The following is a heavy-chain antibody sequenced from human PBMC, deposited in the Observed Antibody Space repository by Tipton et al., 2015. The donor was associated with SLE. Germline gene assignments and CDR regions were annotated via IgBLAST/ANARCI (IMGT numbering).Heavy chain of an antibody. CDR1: GGSFSGYY. V-gene: IGHV4-34*09. CDR2: INHSGST. J-gene: IGHJ4*02. Sequence: TLSLTCAVYGGSFSGYYWSWIRQPPGKGLEWIGEINHSGSTNYNPSLKGRVTISVDTSKNQFSLKLSSVTAADTAVYYCAREYSSSSGFEYWGQGTLVTVSS. D-gene: IGHD6-6*01. CDR3: AREYSSSSGFEY.